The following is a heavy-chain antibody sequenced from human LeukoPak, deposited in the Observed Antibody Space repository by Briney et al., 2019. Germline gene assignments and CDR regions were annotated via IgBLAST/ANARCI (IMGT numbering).Heavy chain of an antibody. V-gene: IGHV5-51*01. CDR1: GYSFTSYW. CDR2: IYPGDSDT. Sequence: GESLKISCKGSGYSFTSYWIGWVRQMPGKGLEWMGIIYPGDSDTRYSPSFQGQVTISADKSISTAYLQWSSLKASDTAMYYCARSSIVGARTPDDYPDYWGQGTLVTVSS. D-gene: IGHD1-26*01. J-gene: IGHJ4*02. CDR3: ARSSIVGARTPDDYPDY.